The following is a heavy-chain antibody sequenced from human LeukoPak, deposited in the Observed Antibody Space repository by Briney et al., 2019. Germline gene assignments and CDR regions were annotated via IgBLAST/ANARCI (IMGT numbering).Heavy chain of an antibody. CDR2: IYSGGST. J-gene: IGHJ6*02. Sequence: PGGSLRLSCAASGFTVSSNYMSWVRQAPGKGLEWVSVIYSGGSTYYADSVKGRFTISRDNSKNTLYLQMNSLRAEDTDVYYCARDAYYDSSGSYYYYGMDVWGQGTTVTVSS. CDR1: GFTVSSNY. CDR3: ARDAYYDSSGSYYYYGMDV. V-gene: IGHV3-66*01. D-gene: IGHD3-22*01.